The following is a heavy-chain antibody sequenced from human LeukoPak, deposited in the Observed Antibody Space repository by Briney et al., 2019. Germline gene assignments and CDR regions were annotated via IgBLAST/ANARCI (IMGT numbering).Heavy chain of an antibody. CDR2: IYYTGST. Sequence: SETLSLTCGVSGGAITNYYWNWIRQAPGKGLEWLGYIYYTGSTTYNPSVKSRITISLDTSKKQISLKLRSVTAADTAVYYCARVGDNYGLDYWGQGTLVTVSS. J-gene: IGHJ4*02. V-gene: IGHV4-59*01. CDR1: GGAITNYY. D-gene: IGHD5-18*01. CDR3: ARVGDNYGLDY.